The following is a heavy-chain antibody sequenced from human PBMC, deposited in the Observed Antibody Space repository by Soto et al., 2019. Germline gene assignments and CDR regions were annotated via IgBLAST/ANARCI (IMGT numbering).Heavy chain of an antibody. V-gene: IGHV1-18*01. CDR1: GYTFTRYG. CDR2: ISGYNGDA. D-gene: IGHD2-8*01. CDR3: AKNGQPPYYYYGLDA. Sequence: QVQLVQSGAEVKVPGASVKVSCKASGYTFTRYGISWVRQAPGQGLEWMGWISGYNGDANYAQRFQGRVSMTIDTSTTTAYMELRTLTPDDTAVYYCAKNGQPPYYYYGLDAWGQGTTVTVSS. J-gene: IGHJ6*02.